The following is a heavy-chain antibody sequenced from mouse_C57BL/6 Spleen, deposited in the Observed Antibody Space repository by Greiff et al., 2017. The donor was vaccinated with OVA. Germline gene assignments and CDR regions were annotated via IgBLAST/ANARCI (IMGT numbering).Heavy chain of an antibody. V-gene: IGHV5-4*03. D-gene: IGHD2-4*01. Sequence: EVNLVESGGGLVKPGGSLKLSCAASGFTFSSYAMSWVRQTPEKRLEWVATISDGGSYTYYPDNGKGRFTISRDNAKNNLYLQMSHLKSEDTAMYYCAGVYYDYGDYYARDYWGQGTSVTVSS. CDR1: GFTFSSYA. CDR3: AGVYYDYGDYYARDY. J-gene: IGHJ4*01. CDR2: ISDGGSYT.